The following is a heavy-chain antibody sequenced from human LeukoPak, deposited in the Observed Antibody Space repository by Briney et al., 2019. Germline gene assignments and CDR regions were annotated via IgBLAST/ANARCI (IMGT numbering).Heavy chain of an antibody. Sequence: GGSLRLSCAASGFTFSSYGMHWVRQAPGKGLEWVAVISYDGSNKYYADSVKGRFAISRDNSKNTLYLQMNSLRAEDTAVYYCAKDRYSYAFEYFDSWGQGTLVTVSS. CDR2: ISYDGSNK. CDR1: GFTFSSYG. V-gene: IGHV3-30*18. J-gene: IGHJ4*02. CDR3: AKDRYSYAFEYFDS. D-gene: IGHD5-18*01.